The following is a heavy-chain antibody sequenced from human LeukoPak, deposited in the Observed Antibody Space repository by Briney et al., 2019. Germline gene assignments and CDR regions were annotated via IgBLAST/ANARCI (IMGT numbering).Heavy chain of an antibody. D-gene: IGHD5-18*01. CDR2: FDPDDGQT. CDR3: ATSRYTYAEFFDY. CDR1: GYTLTELS. V-gene: IGHV1-24*01. J-gene: IGHJ4*02. Sequence: ASVKVSCKVSGYTLTELSMHWVRQAPGKGLEWMGGFDPDDGQTIYARKFQGRVTMTEDRSTDTAYTELSSLRSEDTAVYYCATSRYTYAEFFDYWGQGTLVTVSS.